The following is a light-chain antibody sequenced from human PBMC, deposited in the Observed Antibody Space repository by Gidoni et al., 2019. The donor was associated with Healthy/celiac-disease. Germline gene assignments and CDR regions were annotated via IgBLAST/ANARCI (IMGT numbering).Light chain of an antibody. V-gene: IGKV1-33*01. J-gene: IGKJ3*01. Sequence: IQMTQSPSSLSASVGDRVTITCPASQDISNYLNWYQQKPGKAPKLLIYDASNLETGVPSRFSGSGSGTDFTFTISSLQPEDIATYYCQQYDNLPRTFGPGTKVDIK. CDR3: QQYDNLPRT. CDR2: DAS. CDR1: QDISNY.